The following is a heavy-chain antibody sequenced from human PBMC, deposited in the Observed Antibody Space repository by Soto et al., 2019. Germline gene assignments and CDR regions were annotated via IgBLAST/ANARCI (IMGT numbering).Heavy chain of an antibody. Sequence: QVQLMQSGGGVVQPGRSLRLSCAASGFNFHTYFMHWVREAPGKGLEWVAMICPNGRDKEYADSVKGRFTISRDNSNNIMSMQGDSLTPEDTAVYYCARDDVNGSNCELAYWGQGALVTVSS. CDR1: GFNFHTYF. CDR3: ARDDVNGSNCELAY. J-gene: IGHJ4*02. V-gene: IGHV3-30*19. D-gene: IGHD1-26*01. CDR2: ICPNGRDK.